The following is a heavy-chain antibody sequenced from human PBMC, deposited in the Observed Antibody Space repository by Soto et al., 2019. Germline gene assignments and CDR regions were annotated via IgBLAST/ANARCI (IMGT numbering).Heavy chain of an antibody. CDR3: ARDLSWGSNWYYYMDV. J-gene: IGHJ6*03. CDR1: GFILSDFA. Sequence: EVQLVESGGGLVQPGGALRLSCATSGFILSDFAMNWVRQAPGKGLEGVSYISSSSSVIDYADSVKGRFTVSRDNARNSLYLQMNSLRAEDTAVYYCARDLSWGSNWYYYMDVWGKGTTVTVSS. CDR2: ISSSSSVI. D-gene: IGHD7-27*01. V-gene: IGHV3-48*01.